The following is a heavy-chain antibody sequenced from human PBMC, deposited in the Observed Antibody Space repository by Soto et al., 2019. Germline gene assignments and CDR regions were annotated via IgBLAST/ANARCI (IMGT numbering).Heavy chain of an antibody. CDR2: IYYSGST. CDR3: ARLPTDGMLSDFDY. J-gene: IGHJ4*02. V-gene: IGHV4-39*01. D-gene: IGHD2-8*01. CDR1: GGSISSSSYY. Sequence: TLSLTCTVSGGSISSSSYYWGWIRQPPGKGLEWIGSIYYSGSTYYNPSLKSRVTISVDTSKNQFSLKLSSVTAADTAVYYCARLPTDGMLSDFDYWGQGTLVTVSS.